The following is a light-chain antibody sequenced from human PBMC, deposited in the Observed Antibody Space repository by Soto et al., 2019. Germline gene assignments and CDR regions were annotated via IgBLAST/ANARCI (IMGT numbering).Light chain of an antibody. CDR1: SSNIGAGRD. J-gene: IGLJ1*01. CDR2: DSN. V-gene: IGLV1-40*03. Sequence: QAVVTQPPSVSGAPGQRVIISCTGRSSNIGAGRDVHWYRQFPGEAPKFLISDSNHRPSGVPDRFSVSKSGASASLAITGLRPEDEGDYFCQSYGTSLSGLYVFGTGTKLTVL. CDR3: QSYGTSLSGLYV.